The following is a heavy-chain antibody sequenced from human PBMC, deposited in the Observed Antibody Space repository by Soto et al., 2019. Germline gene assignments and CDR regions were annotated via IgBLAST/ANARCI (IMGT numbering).Heavy chain of an antibody. J-gene: IGHJ4*02. CDR2: INTAEAGT. Sequence: EVQLLESGGGLVQPGGSLRLFCAASGFTFTAYAMSWVCQAPGKGPEWVSSINTAEAGTNYAESVKGRFTISRDNSKNTLYLQMDSLRAEDTAMYYCAKNYQFDSWGQGTLVIVSS. V-gene: IGHV3-23*01. D-gene: IGHD2-2*01. CDR1: GFTFTAYA. CDR3: AKNYQFDS.